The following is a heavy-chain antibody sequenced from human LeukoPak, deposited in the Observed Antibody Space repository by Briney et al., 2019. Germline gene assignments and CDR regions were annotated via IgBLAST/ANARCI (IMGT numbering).Heavy chain of an antibody. D-gene: IGHD1-26*01. CDR2: VYYSGST. CDR1: GGSIGSYY. CDR3: ARGYSGTYGRFDY. J-gene: IGHJ4*02. Sequence: SETLSLTCTVSGGSIGSYYWSWIRQPPGEGLEWIGYVYYSGSTNYNPSLKSRVTISLDTSKKQFSLKLSSVTAADTAIYYCARGYSGTYGRFDYWGQGTLVTVSS. V-gene: IGHV4-59*01.